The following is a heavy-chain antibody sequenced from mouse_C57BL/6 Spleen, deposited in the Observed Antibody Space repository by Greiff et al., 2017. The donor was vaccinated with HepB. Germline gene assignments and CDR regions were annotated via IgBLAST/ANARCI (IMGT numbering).Heavy chain of an antibody. D-gene: IGHD1-1*01. J-gene: IGHJ2*01. V-gene: IGHV5-17*01. CDR2: ISSGSSTI. Sequence: DVMLVESGGGLVKPGGSLKLSCAASGFTFSDYGMHWVRQAPEKGLEWVAYISSGSSTIYYADTVKGRFTISRDNAKNTLFLQMTSLRSEDTAMYYCARNDYYGSSYYFDYWGQGTTLTVSS. CDR3: ARNDYYGSSYYFDY. CDR1: GFTFSDYG.